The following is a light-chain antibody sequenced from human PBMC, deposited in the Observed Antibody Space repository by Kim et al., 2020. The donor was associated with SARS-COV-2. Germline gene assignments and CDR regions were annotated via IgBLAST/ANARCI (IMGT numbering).Light chain of an antibody. CDR1: QRVSSSH. V-gene: IGKV3-20*01. CDR2: AVS. Sequence: SPGERDTLSCKASQRVSSSHLAWYQQKPGHPPRLLIYAVSSRATGIPDRFSGTGSETDFTLTISRLEPEDSALYYCQQYGRSPLAFGGGTKVDIK. J-gene: IGKJ4*01. CDR3: QQYGRSPLA.